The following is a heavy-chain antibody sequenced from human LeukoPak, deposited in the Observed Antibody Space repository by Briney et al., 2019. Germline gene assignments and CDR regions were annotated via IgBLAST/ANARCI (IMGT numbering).Heavy chain of an antibody. CDR1: GYTFTGYY. J-gene: IGHJ4*02. CDR2: INPNNGNT. V-gene: IGHV1-2*02. Sequence: ASVKVSCKASGYTFTGYYIHWVRQAPGQGLEWMGWINPNNGNTNYAQKFQGRVTMTRDTSISTAYMELSRLKSDDTAVYYRARDVDSSSYDWGQGTLVTVSS. D-gene: IGHD6-6*01. CDR3: ARDVDSSSYD.